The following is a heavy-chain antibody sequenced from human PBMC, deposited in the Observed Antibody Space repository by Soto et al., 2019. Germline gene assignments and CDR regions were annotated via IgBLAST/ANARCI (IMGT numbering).Heavy chain of an antibody. V-gene: IGHV3-33*08. J-gene: IGHJ5*02. CDR2: IWPDGNDK. Sequence: VASLRLSCTASGFTLSSFALQWVREAPGKGLEWVAIIWPDGNDKYYADSVKGRFTISSDNSKSTLSLQMNSLRAEDTAVYYCVRGSSCSNGVRYNLGWFGPWGQGTLVTVSS. CDR1: GFTLSSFA. CDR3: VRGSSCSNGVRYNLGWFGP. D-gene: IGHD2-8*01.